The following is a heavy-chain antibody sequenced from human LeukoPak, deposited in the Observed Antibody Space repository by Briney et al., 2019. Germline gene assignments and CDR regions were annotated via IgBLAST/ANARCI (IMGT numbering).Heavy chain of an antibody. J-gene: IGHJ1*01. CDR3: TGGSYDVLTGYSTLGEY. V-gene: IGHV4-39*01. CDR1: GGSISSSSYY. CDR2: IYYSGST. D-gene: IGHD3-9*01. Sequence: SETLSLTCTVSGGSISSSSYYWGWIRQPPGKGLEWIGNIYYSGSTYYNPSLKSRLTISVDTSQRQFSLRLSSVTAADTALYYCTGGSYDVLTGYSTLGEYWGQGTLVTVSS.